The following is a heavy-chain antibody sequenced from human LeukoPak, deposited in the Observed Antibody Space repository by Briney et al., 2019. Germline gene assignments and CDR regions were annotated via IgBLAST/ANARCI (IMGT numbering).Heavy chain of an antibody. CDR1: GFTFSSYG. CDR3: ARSEELLYSLDY. J-gene: IGHJ4*02. Sequence: GGSLRLSCAASGFTFSSYGMDWVRQAPGKGLEWVAVIWYDGSNKYYADSVKGRFTISRDNSKNTLYLQMNSLRAEDAAVYYCARSEELLYSLDYWGQGTLVTVSS. CDR2: IWYDGSNK. D-gene: IGHD3-10*01. V-gene: IGHV3-33*01.